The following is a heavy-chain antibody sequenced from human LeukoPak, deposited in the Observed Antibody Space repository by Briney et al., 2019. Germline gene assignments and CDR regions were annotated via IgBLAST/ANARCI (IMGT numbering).Heavy chain of an antibody. CDR3: ARDLQSGSYYLDYYYYYMDV. D-gene: IGHD1-26*01. CDR2: ISSSGSTI. J-gene: IGHJ6*03. CDR1: GFTFSDYY. V-gene: IGHV3-11*01. Sequence: GGSLRLSCAASGFTFSDYYMSWIRQAPGKGREWVSYISSSGSTIYYADSVKGRFTISRDNAKNSLYLQMNSLRAEDTAVYYCARDLQSGSYYLDYYYYYMDVWGKGTTVTVSS.